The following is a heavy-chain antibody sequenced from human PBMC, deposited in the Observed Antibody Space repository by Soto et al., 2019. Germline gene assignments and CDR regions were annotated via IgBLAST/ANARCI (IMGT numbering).Heavy chain of an antibody. J-gene: IGHJ4*02. CDR3: ARSPRTAYYYDSSGYLDY. CDR1: GFTFSSYW. D-gene: IGHD3-22*01. Sequence: GGSLRLSCAASGFTFSSYWMHWVRQAPGKGLVWVSRINSDGSSTSYADSVKGRFTISRDNAKNTLYLQMNSLRAEDTAVYYCARSPRTAYYYDSSGYLDYWGQGTLGTVSS. CDR2: INSDGSST. V-gene: IGHV3-74*01.